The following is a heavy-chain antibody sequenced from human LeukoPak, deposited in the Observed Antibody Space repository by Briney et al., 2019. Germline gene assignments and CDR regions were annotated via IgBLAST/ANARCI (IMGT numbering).Heavy chain of an antibody. Sequence: GESLKISCKGSGYSFTSYWIGWVRQMPGKGLEWMGIIYPGDSDTRYSPSFQGQVTISADKSIRTAYLQWSSLKASDTAMYYCARRDLYYYDSSGYYSYFDYWGQGTLVTVSS. D-gene: IGHD3-22*01. CDR2: IYPGDSDT. V-gene: IGHV5-51*01. CDR1: GYSFTSYW. CDR3: ARRDLYYYDSSGYYSYFDY. J-gene: IGHJ4*02.